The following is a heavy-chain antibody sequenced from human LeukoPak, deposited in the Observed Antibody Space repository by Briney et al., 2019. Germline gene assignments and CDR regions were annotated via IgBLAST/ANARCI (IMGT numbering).Heavy chain of an antibody. CDR1: GLTVSRNY. V-gene: IGHV3-66*01. J-gene: IGHJ4*02. CDR2: IYSGGNT. CDR3: ARDPYCSTTSCYLGYFDY. Sequence: GGSLRLSCAASGLTVSRNYMSWVRQAPGEGLEWVSVIYSGGNTYYADSVKGRFTISRDNSKNTVYLQMNSLRAEDTAVYYCARDPYCSTTSCYLGYFDYWGQGTLVTVSS. D-gene: IGHD2-2*01.